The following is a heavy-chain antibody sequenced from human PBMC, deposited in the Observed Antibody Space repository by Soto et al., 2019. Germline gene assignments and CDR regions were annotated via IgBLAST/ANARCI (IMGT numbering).Heavy chain of an antibody. D-gene: IGHD2-8*01. Sequence: PVGSLRLSCAASGFSFSDYYMSWIRQSPGKGLEWVSYISITSTYTKYADSVKGRFTISRDNAKTSLYLQMNSLRAEDTAVYYCARLVDCTNGVCSYGMDVWGQGTTVTVSS. CDR3: ARLVDCTNGVCSYGMDV. J-gene: IGHJ6*02. CDR2: ISITSTYT. CDR1: GFSFSDYY. V-gene: IGHV3-11*06.